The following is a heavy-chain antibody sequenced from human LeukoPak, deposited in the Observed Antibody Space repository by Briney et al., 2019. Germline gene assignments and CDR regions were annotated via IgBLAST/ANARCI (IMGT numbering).Heavy chain of an antibody. CDR1: GGSISRDY. CDR2: IYYSGSA. V-gene: IGHV4-59*08. CDR3: ARRNDPYGLDV. Sequence: KPSETLSLTCTVSGGSISRDYWSWIRQPPGKGLEWIGYIYYSGSAYYNPSLKSRVTISVDTSKNHFSLKLTSMTAAATAVYYCARRNDPYGLDVWGQGTTVTVSS. J-gene: IGHJ6*02. D-gene: IGHD1-1*01.